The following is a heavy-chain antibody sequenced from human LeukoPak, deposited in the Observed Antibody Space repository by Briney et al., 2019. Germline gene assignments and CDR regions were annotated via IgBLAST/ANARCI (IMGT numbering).Heavy chain of an antibody. Sequence: GGSLRLSCAASGFTFSSYAMHWVRQAPGKGLEWVAVISYDGSNKYYADSVKGRFTISRDNSKNTLYLQMNSLRAEDTAVYYCARLFKVVPAAIHTWGQGTLVTVSS. D-gene: IGHD2-2*01. J-gene: IGHJ5*02. CDR3: ARLFKVVPAAIHT. CDR1: GFTFSSYA. CDR2: ISYDGSNK. V-gene: IGHV3-30-3*01.